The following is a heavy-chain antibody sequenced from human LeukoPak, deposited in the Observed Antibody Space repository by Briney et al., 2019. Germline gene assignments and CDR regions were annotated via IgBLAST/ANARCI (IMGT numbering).Heavy chain of an antibody. V-gene: IGHV3-21*01. CDR3: AELGITMIGGV. Sequence: GGSLRLSCAVSGFPFNSYSMNWVPEAPGKGLEWVSSIGSSSSYRDYTDSVKGQFTISRDNAKNSLYLQMNSLRAEDTAVYYCAELGITMIGGVWGKGTTVTISS. D-gene: IGHD3-10*02. CDR2: IGSSSSYR. CDR1: GFPFNSYS. J-gene: IGHJ6*04.